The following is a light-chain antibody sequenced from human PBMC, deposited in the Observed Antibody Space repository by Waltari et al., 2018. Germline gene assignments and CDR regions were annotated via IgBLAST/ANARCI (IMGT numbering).Light chain of an antibody. CDR1: SSDVGGYNY. CDR2: AVS. J-gene: IGLJ3*02. V-gene: IGLV2-14*01. CDR3: CSFTSRSTWV. Sequence: QSALTQPASVSGSPGQSITISCTGTSSDVGGYNYVSWYQQHPGKVPKLLIFAVSNPPSGVSNRFSGSKSCNTASLTISGLQAEDESDYYCCSFTSRSTWVFGGGTKLTVL.